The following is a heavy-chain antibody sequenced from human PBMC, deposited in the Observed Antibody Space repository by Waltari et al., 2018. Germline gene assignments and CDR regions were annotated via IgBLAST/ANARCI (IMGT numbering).Heavy chain of an antibody. CDR2: ISSSSSYI. V-gene: IGHV3-21*01. CDR3: ARDFWAIAAAANGDY. CDR1: GFTFSSYS. Sequence: EVQLVESGGGLVKPGGSLRLSCAASGFTFSSYSMNWVRQAPGKGLEWVSSISSSSSYIYYADSVKGRFTISRDNAKNSLYLQMNSLRAEDTAVYYCARDFWAIAAAANGDYWGQGTLVTVSS. J-gene: IGHJ4*02. D-gene: IGHD6-13*01.